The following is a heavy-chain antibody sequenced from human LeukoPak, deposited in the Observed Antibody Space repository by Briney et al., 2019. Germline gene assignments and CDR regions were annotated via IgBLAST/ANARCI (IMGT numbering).Heavy chain of an antibody. D-gene: IGHD3-9*01. CDR3: AKFARGITISFGSIHFDY. CDR2: ISCSGGST. V-gene: IGHV3-23*01. J-gene: IGHJ4*02. Sequence: GGSLRLSCAASGFTFSSYSMSWVRQAPGKGLEWVSAISCSGGSTYYADSVKGRFTISRDNSKNTLYLQMNSLRAEDTAVYYCAKFARGITISFGSIHFDYWGQGTLVTVSS. CDR1: GFTFSSYS.